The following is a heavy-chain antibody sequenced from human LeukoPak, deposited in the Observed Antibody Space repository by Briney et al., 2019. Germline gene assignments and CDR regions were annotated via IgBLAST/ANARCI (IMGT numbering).Heavy chain of an antibody. V-gene: IGHV3-53*01. D-gene: IGHD4-17*01. CDR3: ARGPYAYGDSPPGFDY. Sequence: PGGSLRLSCAASGFTVSNNYMSWVRQTPGKGLEWVSVIYSGGTTYYAESVKSRFTISRDNSKNTLYLQMNSLRAEDTAVYYCARGPYAYGDSPPGFDYWGQGTLVTVSS. CDR2: IYSGGTT. J-gene: IGHJ4*02. CDR1: GFTVSNNY.